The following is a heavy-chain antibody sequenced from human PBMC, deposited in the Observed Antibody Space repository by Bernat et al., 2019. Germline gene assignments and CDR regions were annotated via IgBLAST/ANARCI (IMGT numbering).Heavy chain of an antibody. CDR2: IRSKAYGGTT. CDR1: GFTFGDYA. V-gene: IGHV3-49*04. J-gene: IGHJ6*03. D-gene: IGHD3-3*01. Sequence: EVQLVESGGGLVQPGRSLRLSCTASGFTFGDYAMSWVRQAPGKGLEWVGFIRSKAYGGTTEYAAAVKSKFTISRDDSKSIAYLQMNSLKTEDTAVYYCTREVTFWSGYQSYYYYYYMDVWGKGTTVTVSS. CDR3: TREVTFWSGYQSYYYYYYMDV.